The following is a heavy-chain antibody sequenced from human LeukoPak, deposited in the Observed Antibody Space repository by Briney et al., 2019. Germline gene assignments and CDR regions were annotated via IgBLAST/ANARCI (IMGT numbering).Heavy chain of an antibody. CDR1: GGSIGSYY. V-gene: IGHV4-59*08. J-gene: IGHJ3*02. CDR2: IYYSGST. D-gene: IGHD2-15*01. Sequence: SETLSLTCTVSGGSIGSYYWSWIRQPPGKGLEWIGYIYYSGSTNYNPSLKSRVTISVDTSKNQFSLKLSSVTAADTAVYYCARLMFFYCSGGSCYYAFDIWGQGTMVTVSS. CDR3: ARLMFFYCSGGSCYYAFDI.